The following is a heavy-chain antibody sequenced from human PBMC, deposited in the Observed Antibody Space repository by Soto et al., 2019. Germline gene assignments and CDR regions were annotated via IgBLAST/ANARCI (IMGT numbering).Heavy chain of an antibody. Sequence: VQMVQSGAEVQEPGSSVKVSCTNSGDTFSHYVMSWVRQAPGQGLEWMGSLAPISGSPNYAERFEGRLTISADAGTSTMYMELRSLKYDDTAVYYCARIGVGSRRWGQGTMVTVSS. D-gene: IGHD1-26*01. V-gene: IGHV1-69*18. CDR2: LAPISGSP. CDR3: ARIGVGSRR. J-gene: IGHJ3*01. CDR1: GDTFSHYV.